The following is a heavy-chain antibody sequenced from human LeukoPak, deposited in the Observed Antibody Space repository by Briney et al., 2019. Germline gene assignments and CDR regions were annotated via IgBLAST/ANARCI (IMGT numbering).Heavy chain of an antibody. CDR1: GFTFSSYG. Sequence: GGSPRLSCAASGFTFSSYGMHWVRQAPGKGLEWVAVISYDGSNKYYADSVKGRFTISRDNSKNTLYLQMNSLRAEDTAVYYCARNSYYYDSRGWFDPWGQGTLVTVSS. V-gene: IGHV3-30*03. D-gene: IGHD3-22*01. CDR2: ISYDGSNK. CDR3: ARNSYYYDSRGWFDP. J-gene: IGHJ5*02.